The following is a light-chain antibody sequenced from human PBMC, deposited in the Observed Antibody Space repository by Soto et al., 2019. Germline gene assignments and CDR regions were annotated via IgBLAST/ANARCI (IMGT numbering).Light chain of an antibody. CDR2: DAS. V-gene: IGKV3-11*01. CDR1: QSVSIL. Sequence: EIVMTQSPATLSVSPGERATLSCRASQSVSILLAWYQQKPGQAPRLLIYDASNRATGIPARFSGSWSGTDFTLTISSLEPEDFAVYYCQQRNNWPPITFGLGTRLEIK. CDR3: QQRNNWPPIT. J-gene: IGKJ5*01.